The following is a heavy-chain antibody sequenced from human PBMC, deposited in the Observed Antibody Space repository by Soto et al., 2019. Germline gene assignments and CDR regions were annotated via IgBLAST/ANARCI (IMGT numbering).Heavy chain of an antibody. CDR2: IYYSGST. D-gene: IGHD1-26*01. Sequence: QLQLQESGPGLVKPSETLSLTCTVSGGSISSSSYYWGWIRQPPGKGLEWIGSIYYSGSTYYNPSLKSRVTISVDTSQNQFSLKLSSVTAADTAVYYCAKIVGATLDYWGQGTLVTVSS. J-gene: IGHJ4*02. V-gene: IGHV4-39*01. CDR3: AKIVGATLDY. CDR1: GGSISSSSYY.